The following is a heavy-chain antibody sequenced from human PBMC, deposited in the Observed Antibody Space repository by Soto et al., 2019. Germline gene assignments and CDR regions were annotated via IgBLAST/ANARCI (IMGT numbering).Heavy chain of an antibody. Sequence: GSPRLSCAASGFTFSSFAMSWVRQAPGKGLEWVSTVSVSGGSTYYADSVKGRFTISRDNSNSTMYLQMDSLRADDTAVYYCAKPNLYCSSTSCYDYWGQGTLVTVSS. CDR1: GFTFSSFA. CDR3: AKPNLYCSSTSCYDY. J-gene: IGHJ4*02. V-gene: IGHV3-23*01. CDR2: VSVSGGST. D-gene: IGHD2-2*01.